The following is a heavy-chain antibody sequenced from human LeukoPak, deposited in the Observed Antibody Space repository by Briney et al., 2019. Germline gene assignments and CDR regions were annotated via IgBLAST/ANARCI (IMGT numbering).Heavy chain of an antibody. J-gene: IGHJ3*02. Sequence: GASVKVSCKASGYTFTSYAMHWVRQAPGQGLEWMGWISAYNGNTNYAQKLQGRVTMTTDTSTSTAYMELRSLRSDDTAVYYCARDKVLRFLEWLFPHDAFDIWGQGTMVTVSS. D-gene: IGHD3-3*01. CDR3: ARDKVLRFLEWLFPHDAFDI. CDR2: ISAYNGNT. CDR1: GYTFTSYA. V-gene: IGHV1-18*01.